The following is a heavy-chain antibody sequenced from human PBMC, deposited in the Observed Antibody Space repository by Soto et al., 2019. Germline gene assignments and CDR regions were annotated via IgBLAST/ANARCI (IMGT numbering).Heavy chain of an antibody. CDR2: ISGSGGST. D-gene: IGHD5-12*01. Sequence: EVQLLESGGGLVQPGGSLRLSCAASGFTFSSYAMSWVRQAPGKGLEWVSAISGSGGSTFYADSVKGRFTISRDNSKNTLYLQMNSLRAEDTAIYYCAKDSQRWLQAFDYWGQGTLVTVSS. CDR1: GFTFSSYA. V-gene: IGHV3-23*01. CDR3: AKDSQRWLQAFDY. J-gene: IGHJ4*02.